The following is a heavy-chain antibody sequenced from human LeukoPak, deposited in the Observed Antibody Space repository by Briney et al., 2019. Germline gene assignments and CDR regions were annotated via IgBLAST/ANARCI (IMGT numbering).Heavy chain of an antibody. Sequence: GESLKISCKGSGYSFTSYWIGWVRQMPGKGLEWMGIIYPGDSDTRYSPSFQGQVTISADKPISTAYLQWSSLKASDIAMYYCASGYSSGGDAFDIWGQGTMVTVSS. CDR3: ASGYSSGGDAFDI. J-gene: IGHJ3*02. CDR2: IYPGDSDT. CDR1: GYSFTSYW. V-gene: IGHV5-51*04. D-gene: IGHD6-19*01.